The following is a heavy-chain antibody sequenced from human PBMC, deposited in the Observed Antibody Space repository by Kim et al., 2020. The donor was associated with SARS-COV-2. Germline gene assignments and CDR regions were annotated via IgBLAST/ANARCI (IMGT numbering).Heavy chain of an antibody. CDR2: INHSVGT. CDR3: ARGRAGVVPSPILGLGPYYDLYARDV. V-gene: IGHV4-34*01. D-gene: IGHD3-3*01. J-gene: IGHJ6*02. Sequence: SETLSLTCAVFGGSFSGYHWTWIRQSPGKGLEWIGEINHSVGTNCNPSLKSRVTISLDTSKNQFSLKLGSVSAADTAVYYGARGRAGVVPSPILGLGPYYDLYARDVWGQGTTITVSS. CDR1: GGSFSGYH.